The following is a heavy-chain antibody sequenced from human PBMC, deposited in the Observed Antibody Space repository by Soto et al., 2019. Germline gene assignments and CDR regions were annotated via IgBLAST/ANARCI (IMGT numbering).Heavy chain of an antibody. CDR2: IYYSGST. J-gene: IGHJ5*02. Sequence: QVQLQESGPGLVKPSQTLSLTCTVSGGSISSGSYYWSWIRQHPGKGLEWIGYIYYSGSTYYNPSLKSRVTISVDTSKNQFSLKLSSVTAADTAVYYCARVRYCSGGSCYPRFDPWGQGTLVTVSS. V-gene: IGHV4-31*03. CDR1: GGSISSGSYY. D-gene: IGHD2-15*01. CDR3: ARVRYCSGGSCYPRFDP.